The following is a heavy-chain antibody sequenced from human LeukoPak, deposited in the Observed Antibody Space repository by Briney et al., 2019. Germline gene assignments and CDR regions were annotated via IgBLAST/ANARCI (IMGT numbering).Heavy chain of an antibody. V-gene: IGHV3-21*01. D-gene: IGHD1-26*01. Sequence: TGGSLRLSCAASGFTFSTYNMNWVRQAPGKGLEWVSSITSSSSYIYYADSVKGRFTISRDNAKNSLYLQMNSLRAEDTAVYYCARDPYGGSYGAYYYYYMDVWGKGTTVTISS. CDR3: ARDPYGGSYGAYYYYYMDV. CDR1: GFTFSTYN. J-gene: IGHJ6*03. CDR2: ITSSSSYI.